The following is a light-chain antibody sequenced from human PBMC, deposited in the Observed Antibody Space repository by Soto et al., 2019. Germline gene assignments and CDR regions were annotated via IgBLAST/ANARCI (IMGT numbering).Light chain of an antibody. CDR2: GAS. CDR3: QQYNNWPPAWT. CDR1: QSVSSN. J-gene: IGKJ1*01. Sequence: EIVMTQSPATLSVSPGERATLSCRASQSVSSNLAWYQQKPGQAPRLLIYGASTRATGIPARFGGSGSGTESTLTISSPQSEDFAVYYCQQYNNWPPAWTFGQGTKVEIK. V-gene: IGKV3-15*01.